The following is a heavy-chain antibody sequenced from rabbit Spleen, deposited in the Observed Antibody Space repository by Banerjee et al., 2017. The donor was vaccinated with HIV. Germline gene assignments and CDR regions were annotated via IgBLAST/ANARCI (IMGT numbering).Heavy chain of an antibody. V-gene: IGHV1S45*01. Sequence: QEQLVESGGGLVQPEGSLTLTCKASGFSFSNGYDMCWVRQAPGKGLEWIACISVGSSGRMYYASWAKGRFTISKTSSTVDLKMTSLTAADTATYFCARDKELDIWGYEFNLWGPGTLVTVS. CDR3: ARDKELDIWGYEFNL. CDR2: ISVGSSGRM. D-gene: IGHD3-1*01. CDR1: GFSFSNGYD. J-gene: IGHJ4*01.